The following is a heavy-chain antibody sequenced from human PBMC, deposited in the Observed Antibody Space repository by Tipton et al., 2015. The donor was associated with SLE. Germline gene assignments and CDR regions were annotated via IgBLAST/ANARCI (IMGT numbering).Heavy chain of an antibody. CDR2: IYPDGTT. D-gene: IGHD4-11*01. V-gene: IGHV4-59*11. Sequence: TLSLTCTVSGGSISSHYWSWIRQPPGKGLEWIGSIYPDGTTYYNPSLKSRVTISVDRSKNQFSLKLSSVTAADTAVYYCASDNYGFDYWGQGTLVTVSS. CDR1: GGSISSHY. J-gene: IGHJ4*02. CDR3: ASDNYGFDY.